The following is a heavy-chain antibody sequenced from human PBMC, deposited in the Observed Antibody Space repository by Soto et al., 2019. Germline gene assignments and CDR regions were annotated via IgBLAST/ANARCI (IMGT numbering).Heavy chain of an antibody. CDR2: TYYRSKWYN. V-gene: IGHV6-1*01. D-gene: IGHD2-8*02. Sequence: PSQTLSLTCAISGDSVSSNSATWNWIRQSPSRGLEWLGRTYYRSKWYNDYAVSVKSRITINPDTSKNQFSLQLNSVTPDDTALYFCARKCSGLLYNGMDVWGQGTTVTVSS. CDR3: ARKCSGLLYNGMDV. J-gene: IGHJ6*02. CDR1: GDSVSSNSAT.